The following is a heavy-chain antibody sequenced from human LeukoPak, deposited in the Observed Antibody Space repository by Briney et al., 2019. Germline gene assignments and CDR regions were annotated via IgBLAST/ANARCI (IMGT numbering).Heavy chain of an antibody. Sequence: PGGSLKLSWAASGVTVGGNFMSWVRRAPGKGLKWVAIMYAGGTTDYSDSVRGRFHISRDSSNNTLSLQINSLRAEDTAVYYCARGSGSGWPLDRWGQGALVTVSS. CDR3: ARGSGSGWPLDR. CDR2: MYAGGTT. D-gene: IGHD6-19*01. CDR1: GVTVGGNF. J-gene: IGHJ5*02. V-gene: IGHV3-53*01.